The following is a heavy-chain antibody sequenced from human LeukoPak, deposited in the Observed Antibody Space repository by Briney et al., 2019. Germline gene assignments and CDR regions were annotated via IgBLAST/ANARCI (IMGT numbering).Heavy chain of an antibody. CDR2: IRYDGSNK. D-gene: IGHD4-17*01. Sequence: GGSLRLSCAASGFTFSSYAMHWVRQAPGKGLEWVAFIRYDGSNKYYADSVKGRFTISRDNSKNTLYLQMNSLRAEDTAVYYCARDSYGDANFDSWGQGTLVTVSS. CDR1: GFTFSSYA. CDR3: ARDSYGDANFDS. J-gene: IGHJ4*02. V-gene: IGHV3-30*02.